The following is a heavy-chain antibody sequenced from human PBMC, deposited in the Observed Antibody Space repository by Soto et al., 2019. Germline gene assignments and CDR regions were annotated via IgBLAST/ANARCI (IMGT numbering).Heavy chain of an antibody. J-gene: IGHJ4*02. Sequence: QVELVESGGGLVKPGGSLRLSCAASGFTFSDHFMTWIRQSPGKGLEWVSYIGMKRSTTNYADSGNGRFTIARDNAKNSLFVQMDNVRVEDTAVYYCARGGRNHPSLNIDYWGQGTLVTVSS. CDR3: ARGGRNHPSLNIDY. CDR1: GFTFSDHF. CDR2: IGMKRSTT. D-gene: IGHD2-2*01. V-gene: IGHV3-11*06.